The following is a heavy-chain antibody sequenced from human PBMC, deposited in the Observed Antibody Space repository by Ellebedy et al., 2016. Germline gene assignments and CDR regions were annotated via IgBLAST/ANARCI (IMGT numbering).Heavy chain of an antibody. CDR3: ARNSHDGVRILEAYYHP. D-gene: IGHD3-3*01. CDR2: SNKR. CDR1: GYNFLNYG. V-gene: IGHV1-18*01. J-gene: IGHJ4*02. Sequence: ASVKVSCXASGYNFLNYGINWVRQAPGQGLEWMGGSNKRNHAQKLQGRVTMTTDTATSTAYMELRSLRFDDTAVYYCARNSHDGVRILEAYYHPWGQGTLVTVSS.